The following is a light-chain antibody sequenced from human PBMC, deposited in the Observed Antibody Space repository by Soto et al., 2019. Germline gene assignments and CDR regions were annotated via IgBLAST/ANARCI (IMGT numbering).Light chain of an antibody. J-gene: IGKJ5*01. V-gene: IGKV1-33*01. CDR2: DAS. CDR1: QDISKN. Sequence: IQMTQSPSSLSASVGDRVTITCQASQDISKNLNWYQQKPGKAPKLLIYDASSLQTEVPSRFSGSGSATHVTFTISSLQPEDVATYYCQQYDNLLPITFGQGTRLEIK. CDR3: QQYDNLLPIT.